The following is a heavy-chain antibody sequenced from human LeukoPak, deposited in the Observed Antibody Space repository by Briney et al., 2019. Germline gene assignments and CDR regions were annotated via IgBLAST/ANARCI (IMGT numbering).Heavy chain of an antibody. CDR2: ISYDGSNK. D-gene: IGHD3-3*01. V-gene: IGHV3-30*03. CDR1: GFTFSSYG. J-gene: IGHJ4*02. Sequence: GGSLRLSCAASGFTFSSYGMHWVRQAPGKGLEWVAVISYDGSNKYYADSVKGRFTISRDNSKNTLYLQMNSLRAEDTAVYYCAREGFLDYWGQGTLVTVSS. CDR3: AREGFLDY.